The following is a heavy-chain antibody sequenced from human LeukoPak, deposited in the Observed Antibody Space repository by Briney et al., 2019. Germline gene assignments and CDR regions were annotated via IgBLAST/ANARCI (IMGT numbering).Heavy chain of an antibody. J-gene: IGHJ3*01. V-gene: IGHV1-2*02. Sequence: ASVKVSCKTRGDTFTGHYVHCVRQAPGQGLEWMGWINPDSGRADSAQKFQDTVAMTRDTSLSTVFLEVSRLRLNDTAVYFCAREPPQLGMHDPFDFWGQGTMVTVS. D-gene: IGHD7-27*01. CDR1: GDTFTGHY. CDR3: AREPPQLGMHDPFDF. CDR2: INPDSGRA.